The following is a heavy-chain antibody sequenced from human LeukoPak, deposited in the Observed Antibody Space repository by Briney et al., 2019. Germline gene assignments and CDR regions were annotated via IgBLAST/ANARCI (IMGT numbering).Heavy chain of an antibody. D-gene: IGHD2-8*01. CDR2: IYYSGST. J-gene: IGHJ4*02. CDR1: GGSISSGGYS. V-gene: IGHV4-30-4*07. CDR3: ARGVLVAGGFDY. Sequence: SQTLSLTCAVSGGSISSGGYSWSWIRQPPGKGLEWIGYIYYSGSTYYHPSLKSRVTISVDTSKNQFSLKLSSVTAADTAVYYCARGVLVAGGFDYWGQGTLVTVSS.